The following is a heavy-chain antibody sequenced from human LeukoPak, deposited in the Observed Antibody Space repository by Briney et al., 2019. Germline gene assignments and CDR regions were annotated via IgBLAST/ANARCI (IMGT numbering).Heavy chain of an antibody. CDR2: ISGSGGST. Sequence: GGSLRLSCAASGFTFSSYAMSWVRQAPGKGLEWVSAISGSGGSTYYADSVKGRFTISRDNSKNTLYLQMNSLRAEDAAVYYCAKDSRHYDILTGYYPDAFDIWGQGTMVTVSS. D-gene: IGHD3-9*01. V-gene: IGHV3-23*01. CDR1: GFTFSSYA. CDR3: AKDSRHYDILTGYYPDAFDI. J-gene: IGHJ3*02.